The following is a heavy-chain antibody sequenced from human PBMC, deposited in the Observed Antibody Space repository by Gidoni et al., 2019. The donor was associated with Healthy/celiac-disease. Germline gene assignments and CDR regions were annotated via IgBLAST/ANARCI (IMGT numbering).Heavy chain of an antibody. CDR3: ARNMVRGVIIRDWFDP. D-gene: IGHD3-10*01. CDR2: IIPILGIA. V-gene: IGHV1-69*04. Sequence: QVQLVQSGAEVQKPGSSVKVSCKASGGTFSSYAISWVRQAPGQGLEWMGRIIPILGIANYAQKFQGRVTITADKSTSTAYMELSSLRSEDTAVYYCARNMVRGVIIRDWFDPWGQGTLVTVSS. CDR1: GGTFSSYA. J-gene: IGHJ5*02.